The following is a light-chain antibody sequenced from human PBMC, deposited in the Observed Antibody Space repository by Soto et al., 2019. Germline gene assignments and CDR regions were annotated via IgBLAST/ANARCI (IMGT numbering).Light chain of an antibody. Sequence: QLVLTQPASMSGSPGQSITISCTGTSSDIGRYNFVSWYQHHPGKAPKLIIYEATKRPSGVSYRFSGSKSGNTASLTISGLQAEDEADYYCTSYTSTSPYVFGTGTKLTVL. V-gene: IGLV2-14*01. J-gene: IGLJ1*01. CDR2: EAT. CDR3: TSYTSTSPYV. CDR1: SSDIGRYNF.